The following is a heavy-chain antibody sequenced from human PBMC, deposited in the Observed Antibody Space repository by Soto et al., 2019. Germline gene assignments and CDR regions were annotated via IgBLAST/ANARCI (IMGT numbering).Heavy chain of an antibody. CDR1: GFTFSSYS. CDR3: ARDRSDSSRADSFDI. J-gene: IGHJ3*02. CDR2: IYRGIAT. V-gene: IGHV3-53*01. Sequence: GGSLRLSCAASGFTFSSYSMNWVRQAPGKGLEWVSVIYRGIATHYADSVKGRFTISRDNSKNTVYLQMNSLRAEDTAVYYCARDRSDSSRADSFDIWGQGTMVTVSS. D-gene: IGHD6-25*01.